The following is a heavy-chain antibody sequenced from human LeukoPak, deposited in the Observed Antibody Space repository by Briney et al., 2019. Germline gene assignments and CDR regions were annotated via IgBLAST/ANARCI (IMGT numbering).Heavy chain of an antibody. CDR3: ARGLEQWLFDP. J-gene: IGHJ5*02. CDR1: GASINIYTYY. V-gene: IGHV4-39*07. CDR2: VSYSGSP. Sequence: SETLTLTCTVSGASINIYTYYWGWIRQPPGKGLEWIGSVSYSGSPYYNPSLTSRATISVDTSKNQFSLKLSSVTAADTAVYYCARGLEQWLFDPWGQGTLVTVSS. D-gene: IGHD6-19*01.